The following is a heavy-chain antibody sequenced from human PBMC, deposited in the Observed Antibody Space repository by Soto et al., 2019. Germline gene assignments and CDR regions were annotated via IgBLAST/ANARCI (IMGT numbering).Heavy chain of an antibody. J-gene: IGHJ4*02. CDR1: GGSINTYY. D-gene: IGHD6-19*01. V-gene: IGHV4-4*07. Sequence: SETLSLTCTVSGGSINTYYWSWIRQPAGKGLEWIGRIYHSGYTNPNSSLKSRLTMSVDTSKNQFFLRLSSVTAADTAVYYCARVAGAKFDFWGQGILVTVSS. CDR2: IYHSGYT. CDR3: ARVAGAKFDF.